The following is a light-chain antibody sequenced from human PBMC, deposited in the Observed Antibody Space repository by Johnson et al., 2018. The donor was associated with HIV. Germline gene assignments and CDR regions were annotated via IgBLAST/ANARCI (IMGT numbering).Light chain of an antibody. CDR3: GTWDSSLRENV. Sequence: QPVLTQPPSVSAAPGQRVTRSYSGSSSNIGNNFVSWFRQLPLRAPKVLIYDNDRRPSGIPDRFSGSKSGTSATLGITGLQTGDEADYYCGTWDSSLRENVFGTGTKVTVL. J-gene: IGLJ1*01. CDR2: DND. CDR1: SSNIGNNF. V-gene: IGLV1-51*01.